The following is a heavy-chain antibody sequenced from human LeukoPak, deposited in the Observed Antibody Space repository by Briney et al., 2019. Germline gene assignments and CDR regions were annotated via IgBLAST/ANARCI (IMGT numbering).Heavy chain of an antibody. CDR1: GGSISSGGYY. D-gene: IGHD2-2*01. Sequence: PSGTLSLTCTVSGGSISSGGYYWSWIRQHPGKGLEWIGYIYYSGSTYYNPSLKSRVTISVDTSKNQFSLKLSSVTAADTAVYYCARAPGYCSSTSCFYYYYYGMDVWGQGTTVTVSS. V-gene: IGHV4-31*03. J-gene: IGHJ6*02. CDR3: ARAPGYCSSTSCFYYYYYGMDV. CDR2: IYYSGST.